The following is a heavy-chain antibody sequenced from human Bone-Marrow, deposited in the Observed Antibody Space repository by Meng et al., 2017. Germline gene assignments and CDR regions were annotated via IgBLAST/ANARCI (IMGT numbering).Heavy chain of an antibody. CDR2: ITSSGGTI. D-gene: IGHD6-13*01. CDR3: ARELDSSSWYWFDP. Sequence: GESLKISCTASGFTFSSYEMNWVRQTPGKGLEWVSYITSSGGTIYYADSVKGRFTISRDNAKNSLYLQMNSLRAEDTAVYYCARELDSSSWYWFDPWGQGTLVTVSS. J-gene: IGHJ5*02. CDR1: GFTFSSYE. V-gene: IGHV3-48*03.